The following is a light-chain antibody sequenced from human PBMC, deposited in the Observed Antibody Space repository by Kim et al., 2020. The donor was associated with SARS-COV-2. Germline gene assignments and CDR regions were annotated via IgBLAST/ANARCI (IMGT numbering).Light chain of an antibody. V-gene: IGLV3-9*01. CDR3: QVWDSSSVV. CDR1: NIGSKN. CDR2: MDT. Sequence: SYELTQPLSVSVALGQTARITFGGNNIGSKNVHWYQQKPVQAPVLVIYMDTNLPSGIPERFSGSNSGNTATLTISRAQAGDAADYFCQVWDSSSVVFGG. J-gene: IGLJ7*01.